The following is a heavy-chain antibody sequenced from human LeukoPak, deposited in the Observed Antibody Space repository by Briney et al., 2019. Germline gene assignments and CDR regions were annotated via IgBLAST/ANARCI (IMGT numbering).Heavy chain of an antibody. CDR3: ARGFTIFHS. CDR1: GFTFSSYA. J-gene: IGHJ5*01. V-gene: IGHV3-30-3*01. D-gene: IGHD3-9*01. Sequence: GGSLRLSCAASGFTFSSYAMHWVRQAPGKGLEWVAVISYDGSNKYYADSVKGRFTISRDNSKNTLYLQMNSLRAEDTAVYYCARGFTIFHSWGQGTLVTVSS. CDR2: ISYDGSNK.